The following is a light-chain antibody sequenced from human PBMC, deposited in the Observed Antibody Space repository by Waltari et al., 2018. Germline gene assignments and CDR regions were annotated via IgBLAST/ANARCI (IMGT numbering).Light chain of an antibody. Sequence: CRASQTVRTTYLAGYQQRPGQAPTLLIYGASSRATGIPDRFSGSEAGTDVSHTSCSLEPEDFAVYYCQQYDISPLTFGGGTTVELK. J-gene: IGKJ4*01. CDR1: QTVRTTY. V-gene: IGKV3-20*01. CDR2: GAS. CDR3: QQYDISPLT.